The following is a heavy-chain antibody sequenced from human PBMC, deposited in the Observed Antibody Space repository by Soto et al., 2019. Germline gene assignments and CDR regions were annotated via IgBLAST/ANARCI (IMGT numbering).Heavy chain of an antibody. V-gene: IGHV4-59*01. CDR3: ARNRFLEWSYDAFDI. CDR2: IYYSGST. J-gene: IGHJ3*02. D-gene: IGHD3-3*01. Sequence: PSETLSLTCTVSGGSISSYYWSWIRQPPGKGLEWIGYIYYSGSTNYNPSLKSRVTISVDTSKNQFSLKLSSVTAADTAVYYCARNRFLEWSYDAFDIWGQGTMVTVSS. CDR1: GGSISSYY.